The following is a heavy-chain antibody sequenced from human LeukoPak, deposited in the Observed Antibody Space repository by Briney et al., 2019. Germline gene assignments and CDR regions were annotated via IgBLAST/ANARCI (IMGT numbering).Heavy chain of an antibody. CDR3: ARGPIAAAGDNWFDP. J-gene: IGHJ5*02. D-gene: IGHD6-13*01. CDR1: GGSISSGGYY. Sequence: SQTLSLTCTVSGGSISSGGYYWSWIRQHPGKGLEWIGYIYYSGSTYYNPSLKSRVTISVDTSKNQFSLKLSSVTAADTAVYYCARGPIAAAGDNWFDPWGQGTLVTVSS. V-gene: IGHV4-31*03. CDR2: IYYSGST.